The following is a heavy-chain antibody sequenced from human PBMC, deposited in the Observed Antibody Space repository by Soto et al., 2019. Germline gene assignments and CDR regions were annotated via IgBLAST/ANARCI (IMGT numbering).Heavy chain of an antibody. J-gene: IGHJ5*02. CDR2: IYHSGST. CDR1: GGSISSGGYS. Sequence: QLQLQEAGSGLVRPSQTLSLTCAVSGGSISSGGYSWNWIRQPPGTGLEWIGYIYHSGSTPYNPSLKGRATGPEDKPTDPFAPKLSSVTAAATAGYCRARDQLEGNWSDPGGQGTLITVSP. CDR3: ARDQLEGNWSDP. D-gene: IGHD1-1*01. V-gene: IGHV4-30-2*01.